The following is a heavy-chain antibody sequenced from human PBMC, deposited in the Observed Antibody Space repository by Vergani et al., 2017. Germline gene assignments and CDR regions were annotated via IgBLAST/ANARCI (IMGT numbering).Heavy chain of an antibody. CDR2: IYLGGTT. CDR1: GVSVSSTAFY. J-gene: IGHJ6*03. Sequence: QLQESGPGLVKPSQTLSLTCSVSGVSVSSTAFYWNWIRQTPGKGLEWIGYIYLGGTTTYNPSLESRVSLSADTSKNQFSLQLTSVTAADTAVYYCARGPSVVQGHYIYYYSYFMDVWGKGTTVTVSS. CDR3: ARGPSVVQGHYIYYYSYFMDV. D-gene: IGHD2-15*01. V-gene: IGHV4-61*08.